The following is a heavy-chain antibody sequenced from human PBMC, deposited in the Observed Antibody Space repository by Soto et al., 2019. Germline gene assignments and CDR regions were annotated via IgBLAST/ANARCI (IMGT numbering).Heavy chain of an antibody. CDR3: ARDHVTMVRGVLVYPWAENNHAMDV. Sequence: GGSLRLSCAASGFTFSSYGMHXVRQAPGKGLEWVAVIWYDGSNKYYADPVKGRFTISRDNSKNTLYLQMNSLRAEDTAVYYCARDHVTMVRGVLVYPWAENNHAMDVWGQGTTVTVSS. J-gene: IGHJ6*02. D-gene: IGHD3-10*01. CDR2: IWYDGSNK. CDR1: GFTFSSYG. V-gene: IGHV3-33*01.